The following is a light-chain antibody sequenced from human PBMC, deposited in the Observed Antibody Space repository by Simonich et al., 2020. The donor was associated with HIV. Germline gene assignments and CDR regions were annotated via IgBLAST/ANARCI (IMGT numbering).Light chain of an antibody. CDR2: DVT. CDR1: SSDINTYNL. CDR3: SSYIISGV. V-gene: IGLV2-14*02. J-gene: IGLJ3*02. Sequence: QSALTQPASVSGSPGQSITISCTGTSSDINTYNLPPWYKQHPGKAPKLMIYDVTKRPSGVSNRFSGSKSGNTASLTISGLQAEDEAHYYCSSYIISGVFGGGTKLTVL.